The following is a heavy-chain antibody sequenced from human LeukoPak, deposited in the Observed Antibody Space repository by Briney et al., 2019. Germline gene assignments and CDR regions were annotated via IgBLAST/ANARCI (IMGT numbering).Heavy chain of an antibody. V-gene: IGHV3-21*01. D-gene: IGHD2/OR15-2a*01. CDR1: GFTFSSYN. CDR2: ISSSSYI. CDR3: TRSPTFRGWFDP. J-gene: IGHJ5*02. Sequence: PGGSLRLSCAASGFTFSSYNMNWVRQAPGKGLEWVSYISSSSYIYYADSVKGRFTISRDNAKNSLYLQMNSLRAEDTAVYYCTRSPTFRGWFDPWGQGTLVTVSS.